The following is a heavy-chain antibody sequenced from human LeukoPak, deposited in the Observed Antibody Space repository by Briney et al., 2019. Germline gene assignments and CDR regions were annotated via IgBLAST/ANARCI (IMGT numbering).Heavy chain of an antibody. J-gene: IGHJ4*02. D-gene: IGHD5-24*01. CDR2: ISPYNGNT. CDR1: GYTFTRYG. CDR3: AREMGTIVNQFVN. Sequence: ASVKVSCKASGYTFTRYGISSVRQAPGQGLEWMGWISPYNGNTNYAQKLQGRVTMTKDTSTTTAYMELRSLRSDDTAVYYCAREMGTIVNQFVNWGQGTLVTVSS. V-gene: IGHV1-18*01.